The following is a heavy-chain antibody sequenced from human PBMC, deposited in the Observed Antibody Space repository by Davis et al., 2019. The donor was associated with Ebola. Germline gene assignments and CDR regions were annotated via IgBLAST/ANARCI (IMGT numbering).Heavy chain of an antibody. J-gene: IGHJ3*02. CDR1: GFTFSSYS. V-gene: IGHV3-21*01. CDR2: ISSSSSYI. D-gene: IGHD2-2*02. CDR3: ARGGYCSSTSCYSNDAFDI. Sequence: GESLKISCAASGFTFSSYSMNWVRQAPGKGLEWVSSISSSSSYIYYADSVKGRFTISRDNAKNSLYLQMNSLRAEDTAVYYCARGGYCSSTSCYSNDAFDIWGQGTMVTVSS.